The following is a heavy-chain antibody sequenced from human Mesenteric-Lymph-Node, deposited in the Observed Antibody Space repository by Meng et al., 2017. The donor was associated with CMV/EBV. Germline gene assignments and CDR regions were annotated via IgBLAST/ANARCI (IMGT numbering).Heavy chain of an antibody. CDR2: INGNGGST. D-gene: IGHD1-26*01. CDR1: GLKFSNYG. J-gene: IGHJ4*02. Sequence: GESLKISCAASGLKFSNYGMHWVRQAPGKGLEYVSIINGNGGSTYYADSVKGRFTISRVNSKNTLYLQMDSLGPEDTAVYYCGREKWGLGDYWGQGTLVTVSS. V-gene: IGHV3-64*02. CDR3: GREKWGLGDY.